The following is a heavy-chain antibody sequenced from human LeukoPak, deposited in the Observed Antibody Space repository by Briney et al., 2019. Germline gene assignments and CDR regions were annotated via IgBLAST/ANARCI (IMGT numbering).Heavy chain of an antibody. V-gene: IGHV3-21*01. D-gene: IGHD5-24*01. Sequence: GGSLRLSCSASGFTFSSYEMNWVRQAPGKGLEWVSSISSSSSYIYYADSVKGRFTISRDNAKNSLYLQMNSLRAEDTAVYYCARDRERWLQPFDYWGQGTLVTVSS. J-gene: IGHJ4*02. CDR2: ISSSSSYI. CDR3: ARDRERWLQPFDY. CDR1: GFTFSSYE.